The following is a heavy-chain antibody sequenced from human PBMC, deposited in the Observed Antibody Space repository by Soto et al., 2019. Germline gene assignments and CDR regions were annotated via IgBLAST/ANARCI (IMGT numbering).Heavy chain of an antibody. CDR2: MNPNSGNT. CDR1: GYTFTIYA. CDR3: ARGGVFFFAAPTNPFDY. D-gene: IGHD3-10*01. V-gene: IGHV1-8*02. Sequence: GASVKVSCKASGYTFTIYAMHWVRQATGQGLEWMGWMNPNSGNTGYAQKFQGRVTMTRNTSISTAYMELSSLRSEDTAVYYCARGGVFFFAAPTNPFDYWGQGTLVTVSS. J-gene: IGHJ4*02.